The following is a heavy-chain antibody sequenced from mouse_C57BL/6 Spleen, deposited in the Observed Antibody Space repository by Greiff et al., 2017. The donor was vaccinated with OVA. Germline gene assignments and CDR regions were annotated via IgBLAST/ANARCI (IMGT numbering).Heavy chain of an antibody. CDR1: GYTFTDYY. CDR3: ARWGDYDEVFAY. D-gene: IGHD2-4*01. V-gene: IGHV1-26*01. CDR2: INPNNGGT. Sequence: VQLQQSGPELVKPGASVKISCKASGYTFTDYYMNWVKQSHGKSLEWIGDINPNNGGTSYNQKFKGKATLTVDKSSSTAYMELRSLTSEDSAVYYCARWGDYDEVFAYWGQGTLVTVPA. J-gene: IGHJ3*01.